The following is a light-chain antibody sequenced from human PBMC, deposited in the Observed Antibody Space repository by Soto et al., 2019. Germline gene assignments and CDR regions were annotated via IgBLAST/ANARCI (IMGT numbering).Light chain of an antibody. J-gene: IGKJ1*01. CDR2: AAS. V-gene: IGKV3-15*01. CDR1: QSVSSN. CDR3: QQYNNWPV. Sequence: EIVMTKSPATLSVSPGERATLSCRASQSVSSNLAWYQQKPGQAPRLLIYAASTRATGIPARFSGSGSGTEFTLTISSRHSEDFAVYYCQQYNNWPVFGQGTKVEIK.